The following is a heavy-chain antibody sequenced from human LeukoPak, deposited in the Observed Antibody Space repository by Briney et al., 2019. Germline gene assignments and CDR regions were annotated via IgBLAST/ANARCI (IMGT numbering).Heavy chain of an antibody. CDR2: IYYSGST. Sequence: PSETLSLTCTVSGGSISSYYWSWNRQPPGKGLEWIGYIYYSGSTNYNPSLKSRATISVDTSKNQFSLKLSSVTAADTAVYYCARECGGGNAFDIWGQGTMVTVSS. D-gene: IGHD3-16*01. CDR1: GGSISSYY. J-gene: IGHJ3*02. CDR3: ARECGGGNAFDI. V-gene: IGHV4-59*01.